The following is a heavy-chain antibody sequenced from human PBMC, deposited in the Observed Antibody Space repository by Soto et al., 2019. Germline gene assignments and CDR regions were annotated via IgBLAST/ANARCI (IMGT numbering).Heavy chain of an antibody. CDR1: GYSFTSYW. J-gene: IGHJ6*02. V-gene: IGHV5-51*01. Sequence: PGESLKISCKGSGYSFTSYWIGGVRQMPGKGLEWMGIIYPGDSGTRYSPSFQGQVTISADKSISTAYLQWSSLKASDTAMYYCASHRGYSSTYYYYYGMDVWGQGTTVTVSS. CDR2: IYPGDSGT. CDR3: ASHRGYSSTYYYYYGMDV. D-gene: IGHD6-13*01.